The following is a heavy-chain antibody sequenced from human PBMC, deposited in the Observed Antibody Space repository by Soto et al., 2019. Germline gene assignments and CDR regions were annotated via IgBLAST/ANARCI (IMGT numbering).Heavy chain of an antibody. CDR3: ASRYCSGGSCYFPF. Sequence: SETLSLTCTVSGGSISPYYWSWIRQPPGKGLEWIGYIYYSGSTTYNPSLRSRVTISVDTSKDQFSLKLSSVTAADTAVYYCASRYCSGGSCYFPFWGQGTLVTVSS. CDR1: GGSISPYY. V-gene: IGHV4-59*01. J-gene: IGHJ4*02. D-gene: IGHD2-15*01. CDR2: IYYSGST.